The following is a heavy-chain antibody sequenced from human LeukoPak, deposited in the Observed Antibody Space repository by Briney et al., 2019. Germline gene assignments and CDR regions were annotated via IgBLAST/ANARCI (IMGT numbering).Heavy chain of an antibody. CDR2: INPSGGST. CDR1: GYTFTSYY. CDR3: ARESAAMVTDD. J-gene: IGHJ4*02. Sequence: ASVKVSCKASGYTFTSYYMHWVRQAPGQGLEWMGIINPSGGSTSYAQRFQGRVTMTRDTSTSTVYMELSSLRSEDTAVYYCARESAAMVTDDWGQGTLVTVSS. D-gene: IGHD5-18*01. V-gene: IGHV1-46*01.